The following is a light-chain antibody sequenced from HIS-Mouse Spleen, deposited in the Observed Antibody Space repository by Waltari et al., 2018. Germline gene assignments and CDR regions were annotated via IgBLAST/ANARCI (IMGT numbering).Light chain of an antibody. J-gene: IGLJ2*01. CDR2: EDS. V-gene: IGLV3-10*01. Sequence: SYELTQPPSVSVSPGQTARITCSGDALPKKYAYWYQQKSGQAPVLVIHEDSKRPSGIPEGVSGSSSGTMATLTISGAQVEDEADYYCYSTDSSGNHRVFGGGTKLTVL. CDR1: ALPKKY. CDR3: YSTDSSGNHRV.